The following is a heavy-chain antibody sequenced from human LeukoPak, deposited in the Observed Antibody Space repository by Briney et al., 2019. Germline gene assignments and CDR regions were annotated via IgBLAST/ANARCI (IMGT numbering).Heavy chain of an antibody. V-gene: IGHV3-72*01. CDR3: VSLYDFWSGYY. CDR2: TRNKANSYST. CDR1: GFTFSDHD. D-gene: IGHD3-3*01. J-gene: IGHJ4*02. Sequence: SGGSLRPSCAASGFTFSDHDMDWVRQAPGKGLEWVGRTRNKANSYSTEYAASVKGRFTISRDDSKNSLYLQMNSPKTEDTAVYCCVSLYDFWSGYYWGQGTLVTVSS.